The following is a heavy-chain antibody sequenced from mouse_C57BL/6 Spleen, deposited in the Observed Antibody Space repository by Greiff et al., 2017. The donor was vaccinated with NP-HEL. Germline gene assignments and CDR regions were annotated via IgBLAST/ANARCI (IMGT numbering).Heavy chain of an antibody. CDR1: GYTFTSYW. V-gene: IGHV1-52*01. J-gene: IGHJ2*01. CDR2: IDPSDSET. D-gene: IGHD2-1*01. Sequence: QVQLQQPGAELVRPGSSVKLSCKASGYTFTSYWMHWVKQRPIQGLEWIGNIDPSDSETHYNQKFKDKATLTVDKSSSTAYMQLSSLTSEDSAVYYCARWALYSPYYFDDWGQGTTLTVSS. CDR3: ARWALYSPYYFDD.